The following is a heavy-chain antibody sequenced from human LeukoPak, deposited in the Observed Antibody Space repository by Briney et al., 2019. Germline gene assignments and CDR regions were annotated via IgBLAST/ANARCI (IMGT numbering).Heavy chain of an antibody. Sequence: PGGSLRLSCAASGFTFSSYSMNWVRQAPGKGLEWVSYIRGSCSIIYYADSVKGRFTISRDNAKNSLYLQMNSLRAEDTAVYYCAREVTIFGVAYRYYMDVWGKGTTVTVSS. CDR2: IRGSCSII. CDR3: AREVTIFGVAYRYYMDV. D-gene: IGHD3-3*01. CDR1: GFTFSSYS. J-gene: IGHJ6*03. V-gene: IGHV3-48*01.